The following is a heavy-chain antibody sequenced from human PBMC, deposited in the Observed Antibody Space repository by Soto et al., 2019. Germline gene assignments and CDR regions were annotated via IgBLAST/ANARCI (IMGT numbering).Heavy chain of an antibody. Sequence: QVQLQESGPGLVKPSETLSLTCTVSGDSINHYYWNWIRQPPGKGLELIGYIYYSGATNYNPSLKSRVTLSKNQFSLKLTSVTAADTAVYYCVRGETEAHFDSWGQGILVTVSS. J-gene: IGHJ4*02. V-gene: IGHV4-59*01. CDR2: IYYSGAT. CDR1: GDSINHYY. D-gene: IGHD3-16*01. CDR3: VRGETEAHFDS.